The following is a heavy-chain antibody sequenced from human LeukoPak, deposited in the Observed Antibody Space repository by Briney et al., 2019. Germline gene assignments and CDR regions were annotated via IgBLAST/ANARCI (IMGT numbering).Heavy chain of an antibody. V-gene: IGHV3-23*01. D-gene: IGHD4-17*01. CDR3: AKSYGDYYYYYMDV. Sequence: QPGGSLILSCAASGFTFSSYAMSWVRQAPGKGLEWVSAISGSGGSTYYADSVKGRFTISRDNSKNTLYLQMNSLRAEDTAVYYCAKSYGDYYYYYMDVWGKGTTVTVSS. CDR2: ISGSGGST. J-gene: IGHJ6*03. CDR1: GFTFSSYA.